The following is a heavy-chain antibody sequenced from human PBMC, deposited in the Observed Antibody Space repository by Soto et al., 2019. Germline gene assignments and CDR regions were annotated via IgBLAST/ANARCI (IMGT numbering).Heavy chain of an antibody. CDR2: MSSDGSNK. CDR1: GFTFSNYS. V-gene: IGHV3-30-3*01. J-gene: IGHJ6*02. Sequence: QVHLVESGGGVVQPGRSLRLSCTASGFTFSNYSIHWVRQAPGKGLAWVAVMSSDGSNKYYADAEKGRFTISRDNSKNALYLQMNSLRAEDTAMYYCARDQKGAHCRGGSCPFWYGMDVWGPGTTVTVS. D-gene: IGHD2-15*01. CDR3: ARDQKGAHCRGGSCPFWYGMDV.